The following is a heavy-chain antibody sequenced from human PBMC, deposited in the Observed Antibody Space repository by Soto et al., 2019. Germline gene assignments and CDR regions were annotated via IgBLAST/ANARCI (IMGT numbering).Heavy chain of an antibody. J-gene: IGHJ4*02. V-gene: IGHV4-39*01. D-gene: IGHD3-22*01. CDR3: ARQQYYDSRGLFDY. Sequence: LSLTCSVSGGSINNRTYYWGWIRQPPGKGLEWIGSISYSGRTYDNPSLKSRVTISSDTSNNQFSLKLSSVTAADTAVYYCARQQYYDSRGLFDYWGQGTLVTVSS. CDR1: GGSINNRTYY. CDR2: ISYSGRT.